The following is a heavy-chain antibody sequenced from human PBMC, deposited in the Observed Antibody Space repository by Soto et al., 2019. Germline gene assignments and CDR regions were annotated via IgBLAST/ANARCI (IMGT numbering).Heavy chain of an antibody. Sequence: GESLKISCNGSGYIFANYWINWVGQMPGKGLEWMGIIYPDDSDARYSPSFQGHVTISIDKSIDTAYLHWSGLKASDTGIYYCVRRLGRTKYGGPYYPDAWGQGTLVTVSS. J-gene: IGHJ5*02. CDR3: VRRLGRTKYGGPYYPDA. D-gene: IGHD3-10*01. CDR1: GYIFANYW. CDR2: IYPDDSDA. V-gene: IGHV5-51*01.